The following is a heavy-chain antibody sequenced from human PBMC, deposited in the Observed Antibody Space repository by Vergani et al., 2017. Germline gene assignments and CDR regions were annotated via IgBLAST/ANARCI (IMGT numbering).Heavy chain of an antibody. V-gene: IGHV3-7*03. J-gene: IGHJ4*02. Sequence: EVQMVESGGGLVQTGGSLRLSCAASGFTFSSYWMSWVRQAPGKGLEWVANIKQDGREKYYVDSVKGRFTISRDNAKNSLYLQMNSLRAEDTAVYYCARPPYYYGSGEFDYWGQGTLVTVSS. CDR1: GFTFSSYW. D-gene: IGHD3-10*01. CDR2: IKQDGREK. CDR3: ARPPYYYGSGEFDY.